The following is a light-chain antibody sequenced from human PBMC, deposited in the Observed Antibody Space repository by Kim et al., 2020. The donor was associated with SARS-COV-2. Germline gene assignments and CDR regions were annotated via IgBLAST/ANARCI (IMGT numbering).Light chain of an antibody. CDR1: SSDVGGYHY. V-gene: IGLV2-14*03. Sequence: QSALTQPASVSGSPGQSITISCTGTSSDVGGYHYVSWYQQHPGKAPKLMLYAVSNRPSGVSNRFSGSKSGNTASLTISGLQAEDEADYYCNSYAGSTPYVFGTGTKVTVL. CDR2: AVS. CDR3: NSYAGSTPYV. J-gene: IGLJ1*01.